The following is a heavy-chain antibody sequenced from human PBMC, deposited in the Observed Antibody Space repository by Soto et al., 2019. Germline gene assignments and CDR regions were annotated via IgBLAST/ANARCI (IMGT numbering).Heavy chain of an antibody. Sequence: GGSLRLSCAASGFTFSDYDMSWIRQAPGKGLEWVSYISSSGSTIYYADSVKGRFTIPRDNAKNSLYLQMNSLRAEDTAVYYCARWGVDDFWSGYYSDYWGQGTLVTVSS. CDR2: ISSSGSTI. CDR3: ARWGVDDFWSGYYSDY. CDR1: GFTFSDYD. J-gene: IGHJ4*02. D-gene: IGHD3-3*01. V-gene: IGHV3-11*01.